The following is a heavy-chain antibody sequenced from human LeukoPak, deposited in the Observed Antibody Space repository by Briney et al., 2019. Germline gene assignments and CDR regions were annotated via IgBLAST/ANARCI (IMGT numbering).Heavy chain of an antibody. D-gene: IGHD1-1*01. V-gene: IGHV1-2*02. Sequence: ASVKVSCKASGYTFTGYYMHWVRQAPGQGLEWMGWINPNSGGTNYAQKFQGRVTMTRDTSISTAYMELSRLTSDDTAVYYCASQYNWNDEEDWFDPWGQGTLVTVSS. CDR3: ASQYNWNDEEDWFDP. J-gene: IGHJ5*02. CDR2: INPNSGGT. CDR1: GYTFTGYY.